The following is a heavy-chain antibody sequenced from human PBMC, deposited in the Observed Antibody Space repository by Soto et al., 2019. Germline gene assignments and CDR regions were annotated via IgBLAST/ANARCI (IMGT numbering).Heavy chain of an antibody. CDR3: ARDGDDSSGYYFDY. V-gene: IGHV3-23*01. Sequence: PGGSLRLSCEASGFIFSDHAMSWVRQAPGKGLEWVSAISGNGIATYYADSVKGRFTISRDNSKNTLYLQMNSLRAEDTAVYYCARDGDDSSGYYFDYWGQGTLVTVSS. CDR1: GFIFSDHA. J-gene: IGHJ4*02. D-gene: IGHD3-22*01. CDR2: ISGNGIAT.